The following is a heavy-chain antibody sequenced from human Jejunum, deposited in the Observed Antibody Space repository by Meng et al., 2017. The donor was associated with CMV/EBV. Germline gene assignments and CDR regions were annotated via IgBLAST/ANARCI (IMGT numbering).Heavy chain of an antibody. D-gene: IGHD6-13*01. Sequence: CLLSGGSVCSISYSWGWTRQPPGKGLEWIGSIYYSGTTSYNPSLKSRVTISVDTSKNQFSLKLTSVTAADTAVYYCETYSSSYFSLSTWGQGALVTVSS. CDR1: GGSVCSISYS. V-gene: IGHV4-39*01. CDR2: IYYSGTT. CDR3: ETYSSSYFSLST. J-gene: IGHJ5*02.